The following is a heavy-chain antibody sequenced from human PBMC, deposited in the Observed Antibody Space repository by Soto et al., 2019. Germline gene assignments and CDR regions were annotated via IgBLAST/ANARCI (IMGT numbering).Heavy chain of an antibody. J-gene: IGHJ2*01. CDR1: GGSISSGGYY. Sequence: QVQLQESGPGLVKPSQTLSLTCTVSGGSISSGGYYWSWIRQHPGKGLEWIGYIYYSGSTYYNPSLKSRLTISVDTSKNQFSLKLSSVTAADTAVYYCARDKLGMAWYFDLWGRGTLVTVSS. V-gene: IGHV4-31*03. CDR3: ARDKLGMAWYFDL. D-gene: IGHD7-27*01. CDR2: IYYSGST.